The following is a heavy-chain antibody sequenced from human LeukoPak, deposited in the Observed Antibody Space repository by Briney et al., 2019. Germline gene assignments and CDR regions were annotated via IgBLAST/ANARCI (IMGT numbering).Heavy chain of an antibody. V-gene: IGHV4-38-2*01. CDR2: IYHSGST. J-gene: IGHJ5*02. CDR1: GYSISSGYY. Sequence: SETLSLTCAVSGYSISSGYYWGWIRQPPGEGLEWIGSIYHSGSTYYNPSLKSRVTISVDTSKNQFSLKLSSVTAADTAVYYCARVLETNWFDPWGQGTLVTASS. CDR3: ARVLETNWFDP. D-gene: IGHD1-1*01.